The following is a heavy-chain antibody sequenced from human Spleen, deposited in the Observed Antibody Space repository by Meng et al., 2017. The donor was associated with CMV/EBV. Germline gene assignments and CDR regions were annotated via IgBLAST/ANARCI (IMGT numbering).Heavy chain of an antibody. D-gene: IGHD2/OR15-2a*01. CDR1: GGSVSSGNYY. CDR2: IHSSGST. CDR3: SRDTIVPPPYWYFDL. Sequence: CTVSGGSVSSGNYYWSWIRQPPGKGLEWIGYIHSSGSTHYSSSLKSRVTISVDTSDDQFSLKLPSVTAADTAVYDCSRDTIVPPPYWYFDLLGRPTLVTV. V-gene: IGHV4-61*01. J-gene: IGHJ2*01.